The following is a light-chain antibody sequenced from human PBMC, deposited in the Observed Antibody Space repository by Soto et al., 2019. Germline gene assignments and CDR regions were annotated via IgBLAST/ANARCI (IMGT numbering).Light chain of an antibody. CDR1: ESILNSSNNKNY. CDR3: QQYYSTSPT. V-gene: IGKV4-1*01. J-gene: IGKJ1*01. Sequence: DIVMTKSPDSMAVSLGERATINCKSSESILNSSNNKNYLAWYHPKQGQSPNVLIYWASTRESGVPYRFSGIGSGTDFTLTISSLKPEDWAGYYCQQYYSTSPTFGHGTQVEIK. CDR2: WAS.